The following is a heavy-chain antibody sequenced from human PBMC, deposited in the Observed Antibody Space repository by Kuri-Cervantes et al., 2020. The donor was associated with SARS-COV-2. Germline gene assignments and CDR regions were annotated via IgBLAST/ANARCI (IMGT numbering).Heavy chain of an antibody. J-gene: IGHJ4*02. CDR1: GFTFSSYA. Sequence: GGSLRLSCAASGFTFSSYAMHWVRQAPGKGLEYVSAISSNGGSTYYADSVKGRFTISRDNSKNTLYLQMGSLRAEDTAVYYCARDQVSAAAGTGGSDYWGQGTLVTVSS. CDR2: ISSNGGST. CDR3: ARDQVSAAAGTGGSDY. D-gene: IGHD6-13*01. V-gene: IGHV3-64*02.